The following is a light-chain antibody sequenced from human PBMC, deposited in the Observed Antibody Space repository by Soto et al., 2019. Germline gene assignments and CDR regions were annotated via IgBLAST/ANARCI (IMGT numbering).Light chain of an antibody. V-gene: IGKV1-5*01. CDR3: QQYDKYST. CDR1: QSISVS. J-gene: IGKJ1*01. Sequence: DIHMTQSPSTLSVSVLDTVTITFRASQSISVSLAWYQQKPGKAPNLLIYDASTLQGGVPSRFSGSGSGTEFTLTVTSLQTEDFATYFCQQYDKYSTFGHGTKVDIK. CDR2: DAS.